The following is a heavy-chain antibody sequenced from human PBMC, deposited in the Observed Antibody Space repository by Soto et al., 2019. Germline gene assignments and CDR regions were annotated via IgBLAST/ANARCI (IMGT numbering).Heavy chain of an antibody. CDR1: GFTFSTYA. CDR2: ISPSGDNT. D-gene: IGHD6-19*01. V-gene: IGHV3-23*01. Sequence: PGGSLRLSCAASGFTFSTYAMSWVRQAPGKGLEWVSTISPSGDNTYYADSVRGRFTISRDNSKSTVSLQMNSLTTEDTAIYYCAKAKSLRAVRGSSFDSWGQGALVTVSS. J-gene: IGHJ4*02. CDR3: AKAKSLRAVRGSSFDS.